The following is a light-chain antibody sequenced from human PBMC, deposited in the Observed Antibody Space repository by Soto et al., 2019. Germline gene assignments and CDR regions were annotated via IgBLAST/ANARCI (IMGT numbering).Light chain of an antibody. CDR3: QHYVTWPLT. J-gene: IGKJ4*01. CDR1: QSVSSR. V-gene: IGKV3-15*01. Sequence: EIVMTQSPATLSVSPGERVTLSCRASQSVSSRLAWYQQKPGQSPRLLIYDTSIRATGVPARFSGSRSGAEFTLTISSLQSEDFAVYYCQHYVTWPLTFGGGTKVDIK. CDR2: DTS.